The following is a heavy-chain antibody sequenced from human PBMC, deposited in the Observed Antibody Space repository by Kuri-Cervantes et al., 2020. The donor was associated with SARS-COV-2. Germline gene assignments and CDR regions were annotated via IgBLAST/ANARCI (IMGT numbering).Heavy chain of an antibody. V-gene: IGHV4-39*01. CDR2: IYYTGDT. CDR1: GGSIRSSSFY. CDR3: AVSSPGDHYYFVDV. Sequence: SETLSLTCSVSGGSIRSSSFYWGWVRQPPGKGLEWIGSIYYTGDTFCNPSLKSRATMSIDTSRSQFSLKLSSVTAADTAVYYCAVSSPGDHYYFVDVWGKGATVTVSS. J-gene: IGHJ6*03. D-gene: IGHD1-26*01.